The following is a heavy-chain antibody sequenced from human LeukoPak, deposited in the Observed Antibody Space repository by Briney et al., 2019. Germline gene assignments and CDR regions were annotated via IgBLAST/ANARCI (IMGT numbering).Heavy chain of an antibody. D-gene: IGHD6-13*01. V-gene: IGHV3-23*01. J-gene: IGHJ5*02. CDR3: AKGAAAGLVDWFDP. CDR2: ITGRGDET. CDR1: GFIFSNYA. Sequence: GGSLRLSCAASGFIFSNYALMWVRQAPGKGLEWVSSITGRGDETFYADSVKGRFSLSRDNSKNMLYLQLYSLGAEDTAIYYCAKGAAAGLVDWFDPWGQGTLVTVSS.